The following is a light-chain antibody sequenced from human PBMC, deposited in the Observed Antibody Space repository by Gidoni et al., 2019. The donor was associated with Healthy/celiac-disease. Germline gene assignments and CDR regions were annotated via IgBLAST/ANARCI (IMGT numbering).Light chain of an antibody. J-gene: IGKJ3*01. CDR1: QSVLYSSNNKNY. Sequence: DIVMTQSPDSLAVSLGERATINCKSSQSVLYSSNNKNYLAWYQQKPGQPPKLLIYWESTRESGVPDRFSGSGSGTDFTLTISSLQAEDVAVYYCQQYYSTPQSTFGPGTKVDIK. CDR2: WES. V-gene: IGKV4-1*01. CDR3: QQYYSTPQST.